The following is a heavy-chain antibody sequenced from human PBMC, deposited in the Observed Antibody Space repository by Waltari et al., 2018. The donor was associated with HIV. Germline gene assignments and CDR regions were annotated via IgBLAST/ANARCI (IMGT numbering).Heavy chain of an antibody. J-gene: IGHJ4*02. CDR1: GGSTSSGSYY. CDR3: ARGTYYYDSSGYYYVDY. Sequence: QVQLQESGPGLVKPSQTLSLTCTVSGGSTSSGSYYWSWIRQPPGKGLEWIGRIYTSGSTNYNPSLKSRVTISVDTSKNQFSLKLSSVTAADTAVYYCARGTYYYDSSGYYYVDYWGQGTLVTVSS. D-gene: IGHD3-22*01. CDR2: IYTSGST. V-gene: IGHV4-61*02.